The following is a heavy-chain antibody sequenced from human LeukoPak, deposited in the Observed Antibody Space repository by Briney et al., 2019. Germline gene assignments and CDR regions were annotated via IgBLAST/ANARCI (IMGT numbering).Heavy chain of an antibody. Sequence: GGSLRLSCAASGFTFSSYWMHWVRQAPGKGLVWVSRINSDGSSTSYADSVKGRFTISRDNAKNTLYLQMNSLRAEDTAVYYCAREMHIVEVTDVGADDYWGQGTLVTVSS. CDR3: AREMHIVEVTDVGADDY. J-gene: IGHJ4*02. CDR1: GFTFSSYW. CDR2: INSDGSST. D-gene: IGHD2-21*02. V-gene: IGHV3-74*01.